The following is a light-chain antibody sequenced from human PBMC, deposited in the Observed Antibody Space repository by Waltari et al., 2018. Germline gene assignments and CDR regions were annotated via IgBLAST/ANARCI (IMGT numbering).Light chain of an antibody. V-gene: IGKV1-12*01. CDR3: QQADRLPLT. CDR2: GAS. Sequence: DIQMTQSPSSVSAFVGDRVTITCRASQSISNWLAWYQQKPGKAPKLLIYGASDLHSGVPSRFSGSGAGTDFTLTISSLQAEDFATYYCQQADRLPLTFGGGTKVEIK. CDR1: QSISNW. J-gene: IGKJ4*01.